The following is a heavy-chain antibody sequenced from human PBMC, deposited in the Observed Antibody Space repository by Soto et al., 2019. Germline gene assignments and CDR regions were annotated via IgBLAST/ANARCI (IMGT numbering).Heavy chain of an antibody. CDR2: ISAYNGNT. D-gene: IGHD3-10*01. J-gene: IGHJ6*02. Sequence: QVQLVQSGAEVHKPGASLKVSCKASGYTFTSYGISWLRQAPGQGLERMGWISAYNGNTNYAQKLQGRVTMTTDTSTGTAAMELRSLRSEDTALYYCAGTLMVSYYYSGMDVWGQCTTVSVSS. CDR3: AGTLMVSYYYSGMDV. CDR1: GYTFTSYG. V-gene: IGHV1-18*04.